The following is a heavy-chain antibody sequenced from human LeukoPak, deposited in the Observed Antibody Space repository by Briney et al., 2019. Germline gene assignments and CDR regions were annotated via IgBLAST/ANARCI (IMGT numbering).Heavy chain of an antibody. D-gene: IGHD4-17*01. CDR3: AKDPVGDYVTFFDY. CDR1: GLTFSGYA. Sequence: GGSLRLSCAASGLTFSGYAMSWVRQALGKGLEWVSAISGSGGSTYYADSVKGRFTISRDNSKNTLYLQMNSLRAEDTAVYYCAKDPVGDYVTFFDYWGQGTLVTVSS. J-gene: IGHJ4*02. V-gene: IGHV3-23*01. CDR2: ISGSGGST.